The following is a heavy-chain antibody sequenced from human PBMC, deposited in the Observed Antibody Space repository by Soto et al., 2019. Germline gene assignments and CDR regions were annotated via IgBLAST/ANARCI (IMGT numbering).Heavy chain of an antibody. CDR1: GGSITSSSHF. Sequence: ASETLSLTCTASGGSITSSSHFWGWVRQPPGKGLEWIGTIYFTGNTYYTPSLKSRLTMSIDTSKNEFSLRLNSVTAADTAVYYCAGQTFTIAAASYGRSNWFDPWGPGTLVTSP. D-gene: IGHD6-25*01. CDR3: AGQTFTIAAASYGRSNWFDP. J-gene: IGHJ5*02. CDR2: IYFTGNT. V-gene: IGHV4-39*01.